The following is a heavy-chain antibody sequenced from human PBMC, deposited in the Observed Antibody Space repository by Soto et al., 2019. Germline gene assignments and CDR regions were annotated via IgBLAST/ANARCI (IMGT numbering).Heavy chain of an antibody. D-gene: IGHD6-19*01. CDR1: GDSVSSKSAA. J-gene: IGHJ4*02. Sequence: PSQTLSLTYAISGDSVSSKSAAWNWIRQSPSRGLEWLGRTYYRSKWYNEYALSVKSRISINPDTSKNHFSLQLDSVTPDDTAVYYCARDHDHSSGWYGIDFWGQGTLVTVSS. V-gene: IGHV6-1*01. CDR2: TYYRSKWYN. CDR3: ARDHDHSSGWYGIDF.